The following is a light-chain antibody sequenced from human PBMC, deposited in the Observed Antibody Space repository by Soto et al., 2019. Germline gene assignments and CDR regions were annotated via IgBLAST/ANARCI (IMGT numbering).Light chain of an antibody. Sequence: DIQMTQSPSTLSASIGDRVTITCRASQSISSWLAWYQQKPGKAPKLLIYDASSLESGVPSRFSGSGSGTEFTLTISSLQPDDFATYYCQQSFIAPWTFGQGDQGGYQ. CDR1: QSISSW. V-gene: IGKV1-5*01. J-gene: IGKJ1*01. CDR2: DAS. CDR3: QQSFIAPWT.